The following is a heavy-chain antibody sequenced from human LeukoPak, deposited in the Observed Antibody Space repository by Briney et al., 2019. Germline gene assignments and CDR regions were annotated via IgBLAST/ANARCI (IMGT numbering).Heavy chain of an antibody. CDR3: AKAWDSSGWGPQYFYH. D-gene: IGHD6-19*01. V-gene: IGHV1-2*02. CDR2: INPNSGGT. J-gene: IGHJ1*01. CDR1: GYTFTGYY. Sequence: GASVKVSCKASGYTFTGYYMHWVRQAPGQGLEWMGWINPNSGGTNYAQKFQGRVTMTRDTSISTAYMELSRLRSDDTAVYYCAKAWDSSGWGPQYFYHWGQGTLVTVSS.